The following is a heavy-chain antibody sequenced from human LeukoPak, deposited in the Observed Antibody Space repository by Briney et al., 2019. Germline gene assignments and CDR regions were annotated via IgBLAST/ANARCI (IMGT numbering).Heavy chain of an antibody. D-gene: IGHD6-13*01. J-gene: IGHJ4*02. CDR1: GGSISTYY. V-gene: IGHV4-4*07. CDR2: IYTSGST. Sequence: SETLSLTCTVSGGSISTYYWSWIRQPAGKGLEWIGRIYTSGSTNYNPSLKSRVTMSVDTSKNQFSLKLSSVTAADTAVYYCARDRPYSSSPSLFDYWGQGTLVTVFS. CDR3: ARDRPYSSSPSLFDY.